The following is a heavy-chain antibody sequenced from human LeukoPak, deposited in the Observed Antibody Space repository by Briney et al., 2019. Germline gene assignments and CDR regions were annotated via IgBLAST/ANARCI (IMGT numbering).Heavy chain of an antibody. D-gene: IGHD1-1*01. CDR1: GFTFSSYS. CDR2: ISCSSSNI. Sequence: GGSLRLSCAASGFTFSSYSMNWVRQAPGKGLEWVSSISCSSSNIYYADSVKGRFTISRDNAKNSLYLQMNGLRAEDTAVYYCARDGRNGAKGLDYWGQGTLVTVSS. J-gene: IGHJ4*02. CDR3: ARDGRNGAKGLDY. V-gene: IGHV3-21*01.